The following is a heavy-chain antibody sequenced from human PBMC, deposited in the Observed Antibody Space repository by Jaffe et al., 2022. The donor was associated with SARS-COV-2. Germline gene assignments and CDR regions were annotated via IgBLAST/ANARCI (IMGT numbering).Heavy chain of an antibody. J-gene: IGHJ5*02. Sequence: EVQLVESGGGLVQPGGSLRLSCAASGFTFSSYSMNWVRQAPGKGLEWVSYISSSSSTIYYADSVKGRFTISRDNAKNSLYLQMNSLRAEDTAVYYCARDSGQGWFDPWGQGTLVTVSS. V-gene: IGHV3-48*01. CDR3: ARDSGQGWFDP. CDR2: ISSSSSTI. CDR1: GFTFSSYS.